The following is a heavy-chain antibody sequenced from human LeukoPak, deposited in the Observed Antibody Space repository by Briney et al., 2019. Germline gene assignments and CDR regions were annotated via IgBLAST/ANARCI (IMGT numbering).Heavy chain of an antibody. D-gene: IGHD6-19*01. J-gene: IGHJ4*02. Sequence: GGSLRLSCAASGFTFNTYAMHWVRQAPGKGLEWVSYISESSSYRYYADSMKGRFTISRDNPKNTLYLQMNSLRAEDTAVYYCARGSSGWYLAPPDYWGQGTLVTVSS. CDR3: ARGSSGWYLAPPDY. CDR2: ISESSSYR. V-gene: IGHV3-21*04. CDR1: GFTFNTYA.